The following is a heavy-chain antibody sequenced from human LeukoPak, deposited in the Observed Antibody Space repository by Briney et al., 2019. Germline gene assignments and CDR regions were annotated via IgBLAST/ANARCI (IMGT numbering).Heavy chain of an antibody. Sequence: SETLSLTCSVSGGSIRSGDHHWAWVRQPPGKGLEFIGSLDESGRPYYNRPLKSRVSISGDTSGKQFSLNLTSVTAAGTAVYFCARDLGGYPFFMDVWGRGTTVIVSS. CDR3: ARDLGGYPFFMDV. D-gene: IGHD2-15*01. V-gene: IGHV4-39*07. CDR2: LDESGRP. J-gene: IGHJ6*03. CDR1: GGSIRSGDHH.